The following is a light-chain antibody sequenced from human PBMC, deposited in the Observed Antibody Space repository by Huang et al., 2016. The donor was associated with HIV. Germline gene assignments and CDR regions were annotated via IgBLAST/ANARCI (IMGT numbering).Light chain of an antibody. J-gene: IGKJ5*01. CDR1: QSRLHSYGYNY. CDR3: MQALQTPIT. V-gene: IGKV2-28*01. CDR2: LGS. Sequence: DIVMTQSPLSLPVTPGESASISCRSSQSRLHSYGYNYLDWYVQKPGQSPQLLIYLGSNRASGVPDRVSGSGSGTDFTLKISRVEAEDVGVYFCMQALQTPITFGQGTRLEIK.